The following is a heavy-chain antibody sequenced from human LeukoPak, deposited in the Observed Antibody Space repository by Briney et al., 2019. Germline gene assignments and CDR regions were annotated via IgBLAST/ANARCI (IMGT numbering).Heavy chain of an antibody. J-gene: IGHJ4*02. CDR1: GFTFSSYA. V-gene: IGHV3-48*04. CDR3: ARDSRLGARAGSDY. CDR2: ISSSGSAV. Sequence: PGGSLRLSCAASGFTFSSYAMSWVRQAPGKGLEWVSHISSSGSAVYYADSVKGRFTISRDNAKNSLYLQMNSLRADDTAVYYCARDSRLGARAGSDYWGQGTLVTVSS. D-gene: IGHD6-6*01.